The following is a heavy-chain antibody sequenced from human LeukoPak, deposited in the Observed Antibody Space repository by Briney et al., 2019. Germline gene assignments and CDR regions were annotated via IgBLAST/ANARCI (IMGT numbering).Heavy chain of an antibody. D-gene: IGHD6-19*01. J-gene: IGHJ4*02. CDR3: ARGRTYSSGWYTTYFDY. V-gene: IGHV4-39*01. CDR1: GGSISSSSYY. Sequence: SETLSLTCTVSGGSISSSSYYWGRIRHPPGKGLEWIGSTYYRGSTYYNPSLKRRVTISVDTYKNQCSLKLSSVTAADTAVYYCARGRTYSSGWYTTYFDYWGQGTLVTVSS. CDR2: TYYRGST.